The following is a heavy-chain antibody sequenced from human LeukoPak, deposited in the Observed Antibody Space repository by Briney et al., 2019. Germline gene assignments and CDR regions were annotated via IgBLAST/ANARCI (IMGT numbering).Heavy chain of an antibody. D-gene: IGHD1-26*01. J-gene: IGHJ4*02. CDR1: DYTFTNYA. CDR2: ISAYNGYT. Sequence: ASVKVSCKASDYTFTNYAIGWVRQAPAQGLEWMGWISAYNGYTNYAQTLQGRVTMTTDTSTSTAYMELMSLRSDDTAMYYCARVGGSYEGLIDYWGQGTLVTVSS. V-gene: IGHV1-18*01. CDR3: ARVGGSYEGLIDY.